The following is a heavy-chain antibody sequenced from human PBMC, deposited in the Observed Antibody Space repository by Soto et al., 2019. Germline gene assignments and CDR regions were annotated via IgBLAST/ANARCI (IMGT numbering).Heavy chain of an antibody. CDR1: GCSISSSNDY. CDR3: ARRLVTTDNESFDV. CDR2: IFRSGTT. V-gene: IGHV4-39*01. J-gene: IGHJ3*01. Sequence: QLQLQESGPGLVKPSETLSLTCIVSGCSISSSNDYWGWIRQSPGKGLEWIGSIFRSGTTHYNPSLKSRVTISLDTSKNQFSLKLSSVTAADTAVYYCARRLVTTDNESFDVWGQGTMVTVSS. D-gene: IGHD4-17*01.